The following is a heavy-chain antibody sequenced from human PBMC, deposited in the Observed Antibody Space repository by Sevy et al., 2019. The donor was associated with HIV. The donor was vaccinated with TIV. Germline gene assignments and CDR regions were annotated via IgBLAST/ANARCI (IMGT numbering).Heavy chain of an antibody. Sequence: ASVKVSCKASGYTFTSYGISWVRQAPGQGLEWMGWISAYNGNTNYEQKLQGRVTMTTDTSTSTAYMELRSLRSDDTAVYYCARDWGYNWNSNDAFDIWGQGTMVTVSS. D-gene: IGHD1-1*01. V-gene: IGHV1-18*01. J-gene: IGHJ3*02. CDR2: ISAYNGNT. CDR1: GYTFTSYG. CDR3: ARDWGYNWNSNDAFDI.